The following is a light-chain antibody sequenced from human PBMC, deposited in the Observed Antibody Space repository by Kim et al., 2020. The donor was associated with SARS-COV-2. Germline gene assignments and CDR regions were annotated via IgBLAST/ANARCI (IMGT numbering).Light chain of an antibody. CDR3: QQYNNWPYT. CDR2: GAS. V-gene: IGKV3-15*01. J-gene: IGKJ2*01. CDR1: LRVSSN. Sequence: SVSPGERATLSCRASLRVSSNLAWYQQKPGQAPRLLIYGASTRATGIPARFSGSGSGTEFTLTISSLQSEDFAVYYCQQYNNWPYTFGQGTKLEI.